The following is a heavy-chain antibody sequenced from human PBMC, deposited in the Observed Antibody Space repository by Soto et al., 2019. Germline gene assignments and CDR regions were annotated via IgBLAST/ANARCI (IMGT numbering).Heavy chain of an antibody. CDR2: IKSKTDGGTT. J-gene: IGHJ4*02. CDR3: TTDPMAVVGFDY. CDR1: RFTFSNAC. D-gene: IGHD6-19*01. Sequence: PGGSLSLSFASSRFTFSNACMNYALLAPGKRLEWVGRIKSKTDGGTTDYAAPVKGRFHISRDDSKNTLYLQMSSLKTEDTAVYYCTTDPMAVVGFDYWGQGTLVTVSS. V-gene: IGHV3-15*07.